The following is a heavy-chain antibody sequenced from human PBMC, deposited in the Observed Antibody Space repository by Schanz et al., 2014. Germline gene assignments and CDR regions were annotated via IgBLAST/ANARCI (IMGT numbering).Heavy chain of an antibody. Sequence: EVQLVESGGGLVQPGGSLRLSCAASGFSIRNHDMHWVRQATGAGLEWVSAIGTAGDTFYLDSVKGRFTISRDSGQNSLYLQMNSLRAGDTAVYYCAKQIHYDILTVTRNWGQGTLVTVSS. J-gene: IGHJ4*02. CDR2: IGTAGDT. V-gene: IGHV3-13*04. CDR3: AKQIHYDILTVTRN. D-gene: IGHD3-9*01. CDR1: GFSIRNHD.